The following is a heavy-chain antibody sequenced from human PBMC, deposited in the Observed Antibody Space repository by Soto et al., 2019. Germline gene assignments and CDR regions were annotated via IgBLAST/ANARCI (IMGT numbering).Heavy chain of an antibody. J-gene: IGHJ4*01. CDR2: IYYSGST. Sequence: SGTLPLTCTVSGGSIGSSSYYWGWIRQPPRKGLQWIGSIYYSGSTYYNPSLKSRVTISVDTSKNQFSLKLSSVTAADTAVYYCARGPRITMIVVVITTAPFDYWGHRTLVTVSS. CDR3: ARGPRITMIVVVITTAPFDY. CDR1: GGSIGSSSYY. D-gene: IGHD3-22*01. V-gene: IGHV4-39*01.